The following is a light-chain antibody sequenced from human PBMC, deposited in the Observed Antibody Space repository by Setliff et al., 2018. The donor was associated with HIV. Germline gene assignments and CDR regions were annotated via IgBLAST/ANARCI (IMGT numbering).Light chain of an antibody. Sequence: QSVLTQPASVSGSPGQSITISCTGTSSDIGRYNYVSWYQQYPGKGPTLVIFDVSERPSGVSNRFPGSKSGNTASLIISGLQPDDEADYYCCSYARGSTYVFGSGTKVT. CDR3: CSYARGSTYV. J-gene: IGLJ1*01. CDR2: DVS. CDR1: SSDIGRYNY. V-gene: IGLV2-14*03.